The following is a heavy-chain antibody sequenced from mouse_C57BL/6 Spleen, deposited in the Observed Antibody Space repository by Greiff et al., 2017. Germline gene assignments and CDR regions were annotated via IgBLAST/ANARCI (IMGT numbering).Heavy chain of an antibody. V-gene: IGHV1-69*01. D-gene: IGHD1-1*01. Sequence: VQLQQPGAELVMPGASVKLSCKASGYTFTSYWMHWVKQRPGQGLEWIGEIDPSDSYTNSNQKFKGKSTLTVDKSSSTAYMQLSSLTSEDSAVYYCARSARNYYGRDYAMDYWGQGTSVTVSS. CDR2: IDPSDSYT. CDR3: ARSARNYYGRDYAMDY. CDR1: GYTFTSYW. J-gene: IGHJ4*01.